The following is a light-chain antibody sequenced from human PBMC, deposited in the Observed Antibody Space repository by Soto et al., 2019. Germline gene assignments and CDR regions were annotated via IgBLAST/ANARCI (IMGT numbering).Light chain of an antibody. V-gene: IGKV1-9*01. CDR2: AAS. CDR1: QGISSY. Sequence: DIPLTQSPSFLFASVGDRVTITCRASQGISSYLAWYQQKPGKAPKLLISAASTLQSGVPSRFSGSGSGTEFTLTISSLQPEDFATYYCQQLNSYSSITFGQGTRLEIK. J-gene: IGKJ5*01. CDR3: QQLNSYSSIT.